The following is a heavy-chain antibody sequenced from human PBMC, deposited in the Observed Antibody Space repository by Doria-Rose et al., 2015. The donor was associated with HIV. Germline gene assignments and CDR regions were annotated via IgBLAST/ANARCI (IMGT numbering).Heavy chain of an antibody. V-gene: IGHV3-7*01. J-gene: IGHJ3*02. CDR1: GFTINSYW. D-gene: IGHD2-2*01. CDR2: IKKDGSEK. CDR3: VRDADTSIYDAFDI. Sequence: VQLVQSGRGLVQPGGSLRLSCAASGFTINSYWMTWVRQAPGKGLEWVANIKKDGSEKSYMDSVEGRFTISRDNAKNSVFLQMNSLRAEDTAVYYCVRDADTSIYDAFDIWGQGTMVTVSS.